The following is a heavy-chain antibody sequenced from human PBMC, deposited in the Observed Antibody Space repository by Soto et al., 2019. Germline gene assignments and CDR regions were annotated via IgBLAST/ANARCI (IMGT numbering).Heavy chain of an antibody. Sequence: GQRLEWMGWINAGNGDTTYSQKFQGRVTITRDTSASAAYMELSSLRSEDTAIYYCARDPRIGFYAYRGHGTLVTGFS. CDR2: INAGNGDT. J-gene: IGHJ4*01. D-gene: IGHD3-3*01. CDR3: ARDPRIGFYAY. V-gene: IGHV1-3*01.